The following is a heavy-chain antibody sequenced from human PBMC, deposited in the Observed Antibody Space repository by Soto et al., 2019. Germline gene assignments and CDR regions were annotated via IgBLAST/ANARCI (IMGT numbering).Heavy chain of an antibody. CDR2: IWYDGSNK. CDR3: ARDPIPYYYGSGGAPQFYGMDV. Sequence: GGSLRLSCAASGFTFSSYGMHWVRQAPGKGLEWVAVIWYDGSNKYYADSVKGRFTISRDNSKNTLYLQMNSLRAEDTAVYYCARDPIPYYYGSGGAPQFYGMDVWGQGTTVTVSS. V-gene: IGHV3-33*01. CDR1: GFTFSSYG. J-gene: IGHJ6*02. D-gene: IGHD3-10*01.